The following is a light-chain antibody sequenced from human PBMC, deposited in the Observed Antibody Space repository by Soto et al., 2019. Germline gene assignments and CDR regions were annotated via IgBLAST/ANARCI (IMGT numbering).Light chain of an antibody. V-gene: IGLV2-8*01. CDR2: EVN. Sequence: QSALTQAPSASGSPGQSVAIFCTGTSSDVGGYNYVSCYQQHPGKAPKLMIHEVNKQPSWDPDRFSGSKSGNTPSLTVSGLQDEDEADYYCSSYAGSRNVFGTGSKVTVL. J-gene: IGLJ1*01. CDR1: SSDVGGYNY. CDR3: SSYAGSRNV.